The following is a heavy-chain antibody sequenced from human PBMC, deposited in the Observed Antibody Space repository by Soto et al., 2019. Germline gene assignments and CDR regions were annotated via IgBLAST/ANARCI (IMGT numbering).Heavy chain of an antibody. CDR1: GDTFNTYT. CDR3: ARRRIAALNHWFDL. J-gene: IGHJ5*02. V-gene: IGHV1-69*13. Sequence: SVKVSCKTSGDTFNTYTLSWVRQAPGQGLEWMGGITPIFGTADYAPKFQARVTITADGSTKTVYMELSSLRSEDTALYFCARRRIAALNHWFDLWGPGTLVTVSS. CDR2: ITPIFGTA. D-gene: IGHD6-13*01.